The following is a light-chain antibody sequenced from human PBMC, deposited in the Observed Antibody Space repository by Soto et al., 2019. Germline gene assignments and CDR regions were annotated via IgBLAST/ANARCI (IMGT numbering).Light chain of an antibody. J-gene: IGKJ4*01. CDR1: QSLSSN. Sequence: DILMTQSPATLSVSPGERDALSCRASQSLSSNLAWYQQKPGQAPRLLIYRASTRVTGIPARFSGSGSGTEFTLTISSLQSEDFAVYYCQQYNKWPLTFGGGTKVDIK. CDR2: RAS. CDR3: QQYNKWPLT. V-gene: IGKV3-15*01.